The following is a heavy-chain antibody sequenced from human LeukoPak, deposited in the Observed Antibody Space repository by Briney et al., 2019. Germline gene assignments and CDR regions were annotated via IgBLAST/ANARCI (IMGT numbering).Heavy chain of an antibody. CDR1: GGSISSGGYY. V-gene: IGHV4-31*03. CDR2: IYYSGST. Sequence: SETLSLTCTVSGGSISSGGYYWSWIRQHPGKGLEWIGYIYYSGSTYYNPSLKSRVTISVDTSKNQFSLKLSPVTAADTAVYYCARDSEEEYSGSLIFDYWGQGTLVTVSS. D-gene: IGHD1-26*01. J-gene: IGHJ4*02. CDR3: ARDSEEEYSGSLIFDY.